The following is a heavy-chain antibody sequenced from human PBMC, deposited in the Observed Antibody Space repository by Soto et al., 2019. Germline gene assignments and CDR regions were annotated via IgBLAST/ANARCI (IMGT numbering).Heavy chain of an antibody. V-gene: IGHV1-69*06. CDR3: ARWGGRVLRFSRAFDI. CDR1: GGTFISYA. Sequence: SVKVSCKASGGTFISYAISWVRQAPGQGLEWMGGIIPIFGTANYAQKFQGRVTITADKSTSTAYMELSSLRSEDTAVYYCARWGGRVLRFSRAFDIWGQGTMVTVSS. J-gene: IGHJ3*02. CDR2: IIPIFGTA. D-gene: IGHD3-3*01.